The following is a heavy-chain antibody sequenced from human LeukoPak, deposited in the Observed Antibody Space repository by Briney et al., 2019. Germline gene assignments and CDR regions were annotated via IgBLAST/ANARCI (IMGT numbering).Heavy chain of an antibody. V-gene: IGHV3-23*01. J-gene: IGHJ5*02. D-gene: IGHD3-22*01. CDR2: IRGSGGST. CDR3: AKDGKYYYDSSGYYYH. CDR1: GFTFSSCD. Sequence: PGGSLSLFCGASGFTFSSCDMIWVRQSPGKGGECLSAIRGSGGSTYYADSAKGRFTISRDNTKNTLYLQKNRLRAEDTAVYYCAKDGKYYYDSSGYYYHWGQGTLVTVSS.